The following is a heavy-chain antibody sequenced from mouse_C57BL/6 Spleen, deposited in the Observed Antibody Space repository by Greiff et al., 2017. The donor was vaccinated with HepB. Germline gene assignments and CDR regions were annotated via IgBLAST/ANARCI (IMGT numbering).Heavy chain of an antibody. Sequence: EVKLVESGGGLVKPGGSLKLSCAASGFTFSSYAMSWVRQTPEKRLEWVATISDGGSYTYYPDNVKGRFTISRDNAKNNLYLQMSHLKSEDTAMYYCARYRDYGSSYGAMDYWGQGTSVTVSS. CDR1: GFTFSSYA. V-gene: IGHV5-4*03. CDR3: ARYRDYGSSYGAMDY. CDR2: ISDGGSYT. J-gene: IGHJ4*01. D-gene: IGHD1-1*01.